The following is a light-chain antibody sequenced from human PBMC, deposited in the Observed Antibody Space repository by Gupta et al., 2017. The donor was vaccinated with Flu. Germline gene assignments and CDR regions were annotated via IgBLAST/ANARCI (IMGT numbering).Light chain of an antibody. CDR2: WAS. CDR1: QSVLYSSNNKNY. J-gene: IGKJ4*01. Sequence: DIVMTQSPDSLAVSLGERATINCKSSQSVLYSSNNKNYLAWYQQKPGQPPKLLIYWASTRESGVPDRFSGSGSGTDFTLTISSLQAEDVAVYYCQQYYRTPQLTCGGGTKVEIK. CDR3: QQYYRTPQLT. V-gene: IGKV4-1*01.